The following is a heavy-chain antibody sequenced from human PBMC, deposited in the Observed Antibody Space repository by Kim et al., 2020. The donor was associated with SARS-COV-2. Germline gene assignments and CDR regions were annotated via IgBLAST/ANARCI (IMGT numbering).Heavy chain of an antibody. V-gene: IGHV3-23*01. J-gene: IGHJ6*02. Sequence: GGSLRLSCAASGFTFSSYAMSWVRQAPGKGLEWVSAISGSGGSTYYADSVKGRFTISRDNSKNTLYLHMNSLRAEDTAVYYCAKDQTVTVAGLSLMGYYYYGMDVWGQGTTVTVSS. CDR2: ISGSGGST. CDR1: GFTFSSYA. CDR3: AKDQTVTVAGLSLMGYYYYGMDV. D-gene: IGHD6-19*01.